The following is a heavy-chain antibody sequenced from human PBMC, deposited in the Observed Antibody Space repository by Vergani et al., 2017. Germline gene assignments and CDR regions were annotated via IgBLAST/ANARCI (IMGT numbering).Heavy chain of an antibody. J-gene: IGHJ4*02. D-gene: IGHD1-1*01. V-gene: IGHV1-2*07. CDR3: ARCCLFDGANCGDY. Sequence: QVQLVQSGAEVKKPGASVKVSCKASGYTFTGYYMHWVRQARGQGLEWMGWINPNTGGTNYAHTFQGRLTITRDTSISTAYRELSRRRSDDTAVYYCARCCLFDGANCGDYWGQGTLVTVSS. CDR1: GYTFTGYY. CDR2: INPNTGGT.